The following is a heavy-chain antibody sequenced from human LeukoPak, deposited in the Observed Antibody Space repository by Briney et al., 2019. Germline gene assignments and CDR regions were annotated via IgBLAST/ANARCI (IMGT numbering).Heavy chain of an antibody. CDR3: AKHPYYDFWSGYFYYYYYMDV. CDR1: GFTFSSFA. V-gene: IGHV3-23*01. CDR2: VSRSGVGT. J-gene: IGHJ6*03. Sequence: GGSLRLSCAASGFTFSSFAMSWIRQAPGKGLEWVSSVSRSGVGTYYADSVKGRFIISRDNSKNTLYLQMNSLRAEDTAVYYCAKHPYYDFWSGYFYYYYYMDVWGKGTTVTVSS. D-gene: IGHD3-3*01.